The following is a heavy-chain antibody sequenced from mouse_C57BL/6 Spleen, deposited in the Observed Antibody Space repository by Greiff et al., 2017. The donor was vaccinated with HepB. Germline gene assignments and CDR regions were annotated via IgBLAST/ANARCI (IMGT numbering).Heavy chain of an antibody. CDR2: IYPYNGVS. V-gene: IGHV1-31*01. Sequence: VQLQQSGPELVKPGASVKISCKASGYSFTGYYMHWVKQSHGNILDWIGYIYPYNGVSSYNQKFKGKATLTVDKSSSTAYMELRSLTSEDSAVYYCARGAYYGSSNWDFDVWGTGTTVTVSS. J-gene: IGHJ1*03. CDR1: GYSFTGYY. D-gene: IGHD1-1*01. CDR3: ARGAYYGSSNWDFDV.